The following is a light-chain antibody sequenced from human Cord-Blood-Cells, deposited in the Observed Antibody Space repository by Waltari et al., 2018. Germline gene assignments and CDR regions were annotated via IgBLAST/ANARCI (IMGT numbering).Light chain of an antibody. CDR2: AAS. V-gene: IGKV1-9*01. CDR1: QGISSY. J-gene: IGKJ3*01. Sequence: DISWTQSLSFLSASVGDRVTISCRASQGISSYLAWYQQKPEKAPKLLIYAASTLQSGVPSRFSGSGSGTEFTLTISSLQPEDFATYYCQQLNSYLFTFGPGTKVDIK. CDR3: QQLNSYLFT.